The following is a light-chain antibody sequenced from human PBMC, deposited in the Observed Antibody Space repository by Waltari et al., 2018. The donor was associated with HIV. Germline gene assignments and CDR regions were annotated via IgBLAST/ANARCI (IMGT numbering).Light chain of an antibody. CDR2: EDT. Sequence: QAAPTQPAPVAWSPGTSNTNSLIWTRSDAGGLSPASWFQPHPGKAPQPLIFEDTARPSGGSNRVSASKSGTSASRTISGLLAEDAADYYCCSYGGFTTYVCGSGTKVTVL. CDR1: RSDAGGLSP. J-gene: IGLJ1*01. CDR3: CSYGGFTTYV. V-gene: IGLV2-23*01.